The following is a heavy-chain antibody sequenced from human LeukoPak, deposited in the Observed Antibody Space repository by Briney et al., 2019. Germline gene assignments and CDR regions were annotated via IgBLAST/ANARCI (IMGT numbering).Heavy chain of an antibody. J-gene: IGHJ5*02. Sequence: ASVKVSCEASGYTFTSYGISWVRQAPGQGLEWMGWISAYNGNTNYAQKLQGRVTMTTDTSTSTAYMELRSLRSDDTAVYYCAGKAIAAAGGSWFDPWGQGTLVTVSS. CDR1: GYTFTSYG. CDR3: AGKAIAAAGGSWFDP. CDR2: ISAYNGNT. V-gene: IGHV1-18*01. D-gene: IGHD6-13*01.